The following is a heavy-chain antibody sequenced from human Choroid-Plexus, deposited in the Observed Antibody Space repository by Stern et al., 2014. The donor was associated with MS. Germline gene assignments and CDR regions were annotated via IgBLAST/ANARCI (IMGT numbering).Heavy chain of an antibody. Sequence: EVQLEESGGGLVQPGGSLTISCTAAGFTFGNYWMTWVRQAPGKGLEWVANIKEDGTEKNYVDSVKGRFTISRDNARNSLYLQMNSLRVEDTARYYCARVYNTIYGIVTQRGSGMDVWGQGTTVIVSS. CDR1: GFTFGNYW. CDR2: IKEDGTEK. CDR3: ARVYNTIYGIVTQRGSGMDV. V-gene: IGHV3-7*01. J-gene: IGHJ6*02. D-gene: IGHD3-3*01.